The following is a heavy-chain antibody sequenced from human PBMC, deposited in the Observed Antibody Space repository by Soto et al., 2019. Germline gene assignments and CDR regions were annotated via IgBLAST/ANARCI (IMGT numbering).Heavy chain of an antibody. Sequence: GGSLRLSCAASGFTFSSYAMSWVRQAPGKGLEWVSAISGSGGSTYYADSVKGRFTISRDNSKNTLYLQMNSLGAEDTAVYYCAKDQDCSSTSCYEDYGYFDYWGQGTLVTVSS. D-gene: IGHD2-2*01. CDR1: GFTFSSYA. J-gene: IGHJ4*02. CDR3: AKDQDCSSTSCYEDYGYFDY. CDR2: ISGSGGST. V-gene: IGHV3-23*01.